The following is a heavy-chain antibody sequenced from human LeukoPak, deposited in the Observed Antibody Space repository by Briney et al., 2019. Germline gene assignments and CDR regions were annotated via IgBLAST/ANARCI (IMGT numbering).Heavy chain of an antibody. Sequence: GGSLRLSCAASGFTFSSYGMHWVRQAPGKGLEWVAVIWYDGSNKYYADSVKGRFTISRDNSKNTLYLQMNSLRAEDTAAYYCAKDEGGYSGYDSRYFDYWGQGTLVTVSS. CDR1: GFTFSSYG. CDR2: IWYDGSNK. D-gene: IGHD5-12*01. J-gene: IGHJ4*02. V-gene: IGHV3-33*06. CDR3: AKDEGGYSGYDSRYFDY.